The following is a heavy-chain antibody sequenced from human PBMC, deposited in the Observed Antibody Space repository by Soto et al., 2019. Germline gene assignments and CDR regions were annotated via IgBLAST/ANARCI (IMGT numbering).Heavy chain of an antibody. J-gene: IGHJ3*02. D-gene: IGHD5-12*01. CDR1: GYTLTNYG. CDR3: ATDGPSNSGNLYAFDI. CDR2: VTPYKADT. Sequence: QAQLVQSGAEVKKSGASVRVSCKASGYTLTNYGVTWVRHAPGQGLEWLGRVTPYKADTNSAQNLQGRVTMATDTSTNTAYLELRSLRSDDTAVYFCATDGPSNSGNLYAFDIWGQGTMVTVSA. V-gene: IGHV1-18*04.